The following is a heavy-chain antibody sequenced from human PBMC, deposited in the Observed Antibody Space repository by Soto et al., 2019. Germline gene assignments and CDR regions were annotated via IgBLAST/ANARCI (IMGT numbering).Heavy chain of an antibody. CDR1: GFTFSSYA. CDR2: ISYDGSNK. D-gene: IGHD6-19*01. J-gene: IGHJ6*02. V-gene: IGHV3-30-3*01. CDR3: ARDHSSGWYGGTYYYYGMDV. Sequence: QVQLVESGGGVVQPGRSLRLSCAASGFTFSSYAMHWVRQAPGKGLEWVAVISYDGSNKYYADSVKGRFTISRDNSKNTLSLQMNSRRAEDTAVYYCARDHSSGWYGGTYYYYGMDVRGQGTTVTVSS.